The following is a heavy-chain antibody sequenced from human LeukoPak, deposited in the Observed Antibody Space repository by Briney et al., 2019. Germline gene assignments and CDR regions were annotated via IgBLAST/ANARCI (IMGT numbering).Heavy chain of an antibody. V-gene: IGHV1-8*01. D-gene: IGHD3-10*01. J-gene: IGHJ6*02. Sequence: ASVKVSCKASGYTFTSYDINWVRQATGQGLEWMGWMNPNSGNTGYAQKFQGRVTMTRNTSISTAYMELSSLRSEDTAVYYCASWGVRYVGYYYYGMDVWGQGTTVTVSS. CDR2: MNPNSGNT. CDR1: GYTFTSYD. CDR3: ASWGVRYVGYYYYGMDV.